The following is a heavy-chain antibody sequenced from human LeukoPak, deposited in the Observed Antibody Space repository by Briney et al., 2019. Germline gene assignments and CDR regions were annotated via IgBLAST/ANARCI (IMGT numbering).Heavy chain of an antibody. CDR3: ARRGYMAYYYDSSGYYPIDYFDY. D-gene: IGHD3-22*01. CDR2: FYYSGST. CDR1: GGSISSSSYY. V-gene: IGHV4-39*01. Sequence: SETLSLTCTVSGGSISSSSYYWGWIRQPPGKGLEWIGSFYYSGSTYYHPSLKSRVTKSVDTSKNQYSLKLSSVTAADTAVYYCARRGYMAYYYDSSGYYPIDYFDYWGQGTLVTVSS. J-gene: IGHJ4*02.